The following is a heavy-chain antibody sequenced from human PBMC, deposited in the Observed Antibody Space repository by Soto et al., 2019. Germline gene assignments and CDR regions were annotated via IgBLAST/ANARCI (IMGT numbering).Heavy chain of an antibody. D-gene: IGHD6-6*01. CDR2: IRWDGDAT. J-gene: IGHJ6*02. V-gene: IGHV3-43D*04. CDR1: GFTFEDYA. CDR3: AKEQFSRSYYGTDV. Sequence: EVQLVESGGVVVQPGGSLRLSCAASGFTFEDYAMHWVRQAPGRGLEWVSLIRWDGDATYCADSVKGRFTISRDTSKNSLYLQMNSLRGEDTALYYCAKEQFSRSYYGTDVWGQGTTVTVSS.